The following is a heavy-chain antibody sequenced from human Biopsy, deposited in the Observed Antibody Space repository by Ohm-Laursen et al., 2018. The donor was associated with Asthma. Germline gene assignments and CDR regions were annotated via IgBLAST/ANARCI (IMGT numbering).Heavy chain of an antibody. Sequence: SVKVSCKSSGYTFNSAGITWVRRAPGQGLEWMGWISVYNGNTKVAQKLQDRVTMITDTSTSTAYMELRSLRSDDTAVYFCARAVDYSHYYGIDVWGQGTTVTVS. CDR2: ISVYNGNT. CDR3: ARAVDYSHYYGIDV. V-gene: IGHV1-18*01. J-gene: IGHJ6*02. D-gene: IGHD3-10*01. CDR1: GYTFNSAG.